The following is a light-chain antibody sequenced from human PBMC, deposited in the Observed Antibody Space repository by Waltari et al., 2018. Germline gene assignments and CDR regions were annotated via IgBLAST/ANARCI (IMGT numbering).Light chain of an antibody. CDR1: QSVNNIY. CDR3: HQYGSSPYT. V-gene: IGKV3-20*01. Sequence: EIVLTQSPGTLSLSPGDRATLSCRASQSVNNIYLAWFQQKPGQAPRLLIYGASARATGIPDRFSGSGSGADFTLTISRLDPEDFAVYYCHQYGSSPYTFGQGTKLEIK. CDR2: GAS. J-gene: IGKJ2*01.